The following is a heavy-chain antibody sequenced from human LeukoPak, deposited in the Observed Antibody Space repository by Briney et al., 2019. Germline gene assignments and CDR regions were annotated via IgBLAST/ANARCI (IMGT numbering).Heavy chain of an antibody. J-gene: IGHJ6*02. CDR1: GFTFSSYW. V-gene: IGHV3-74*01. CDR3: ARGYYDSSGYYLYYYYGMDV. CDR2: INSDGSST. D-gene: IGHD3-22*01. Sequence: GGSLRLSWAASGFTFSSYWMHWVRQAPGKGLVWVSRINSDGSSTSYADSVKGRFTISRDNAKNTLYLQMNSLRAEDTAVYYCARGYYDSSGYYLYYYYGMDVWGQGTTVTVSS.